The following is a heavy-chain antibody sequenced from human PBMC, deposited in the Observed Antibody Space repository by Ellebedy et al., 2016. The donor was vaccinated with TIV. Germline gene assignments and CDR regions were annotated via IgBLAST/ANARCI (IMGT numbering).Heavy chain of an antibody. CDR2: INQEGSDK. J-gene: IGHJ4*02. V-gene: IGHV3-7*01. CDR3: ARGGATSSRYWRN. CDR1: EFAFETDW. D-gene: IGHD2-2*01. Sequence: GESLKISCAASEFAFETDWMTWVRQAPGKGLEWVANINQEGSDKSYLDSVKGRFTIFRDNAKSSLYLQMNSLRAEDTAVYYCARGGATSSRYWRNWGQGALVTVSS.